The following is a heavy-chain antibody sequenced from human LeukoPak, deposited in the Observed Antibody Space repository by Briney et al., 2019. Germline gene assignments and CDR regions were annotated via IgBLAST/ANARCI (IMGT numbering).Heavy chain of an antibody. D-gene: IGHD4-17*01. J-gene: IGHJ4*02. CDR3: ARDPPTTVTVFDY. CDR2: ISSSSSTI. CDR1: GFTFSSYS. Sequence: GGSLRLSCAASGFTFSSYSMTWVRLAPGKGLEWVSYISSSSSTIYYADSVKGRFTISRDNAKNSLYLQMNSLRAEDTAVYYCARDPPTTVTVFDYWGQGTLVTVSS. V-gene: IGHV3-48*01.